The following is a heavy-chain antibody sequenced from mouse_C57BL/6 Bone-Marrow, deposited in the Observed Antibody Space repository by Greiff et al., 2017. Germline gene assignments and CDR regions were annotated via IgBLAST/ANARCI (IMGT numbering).Heavy chain of an antibody. V-gene: IGHV1-82*01. Sequence: VQLQQSGPELVKPGASVKISCKASGYAFSSSWMNWVKQRPGKGLEWIGRIYPGDGDTNYNGKFKGKATLTADKSSSTAYMQLSSLTSEDSAVYGCARESGKDWYFDVWGTGTTVTVSS. CDR2: IYPGDGDT. J-gene: IGHJ1*03. CDR3: ARESGKDWYFDV. CDR1: GYAFSSSW.